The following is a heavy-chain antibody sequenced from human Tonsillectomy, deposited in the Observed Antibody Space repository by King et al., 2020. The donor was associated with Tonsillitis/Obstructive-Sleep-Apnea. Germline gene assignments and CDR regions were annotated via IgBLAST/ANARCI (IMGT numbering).Heavy chain of an antibody. Sequence: VQLVESGAEVKKPGASVKVSCKASGYTFSSYVISWVRQAPGQGLEWMGWISAYNGNTNYAQNLQGRVTMTTDTYTSTAYMELRSLRPDDTAVYYGARVKSEGYNYGYDYDYWGQGTLVTVSS. V-gene: IGHV1-18*01. CDR1: GYTFSSYV. D-gene: IGHD5-18*01. J-gene: IGHJ4*02. CDR2: ISAYNGNT. CDR3: ARVKSEGYNYGYDYDY.